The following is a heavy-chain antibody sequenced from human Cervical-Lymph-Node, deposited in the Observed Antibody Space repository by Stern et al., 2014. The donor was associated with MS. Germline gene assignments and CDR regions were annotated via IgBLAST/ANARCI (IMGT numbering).Heavy chain of an antibody. D-gene: IGHD2-15*01. V-gene: IGHV4-31*02. Sequence: QLQLQESGPGLVKPSQTLSLTCTVSGGSISSGGYYWSWIRQHPGKGLEWSGYIYYSGSTYYNPSLKSRVTISVDTSKNQLSLKLSSVTAADTAVYYCARVVVVAATGPFDYWGQGTLVTVSS. CDR3: ARVVVVAATGPFDY. CDR1: GGSISSGGYY. CDR2: IYYSGST. J-gene: IGHJ4*02.